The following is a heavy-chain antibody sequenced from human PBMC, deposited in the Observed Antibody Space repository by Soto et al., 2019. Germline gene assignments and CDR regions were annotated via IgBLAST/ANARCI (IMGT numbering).Heavy chain of an antibody. CDR3: AHHHYYGSGSYYSRPTAFDY. CDR1: GFSLSTSGVG. D-gene: IGHD3-10*01. CDR2: IYWDDDK. Sequence: QITLKESGPPLVKPTQTLTLTCTFSGFSLSTSGVGVGWIRQPPGKALEWLALIYWDDDKRYSPSLKSRLTITKDTSKNQVVLTMTNMDPVDTASYYCAHHHYYGSGSYYSRPTAFDYWGQGTLVTVSS. J-gene: IGHJ4*02. V-gene: IGHV2-5*02.